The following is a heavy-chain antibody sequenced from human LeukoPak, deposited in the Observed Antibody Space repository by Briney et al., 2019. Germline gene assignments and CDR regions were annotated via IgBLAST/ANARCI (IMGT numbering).Heavy chain of an antibody. CDR1: GGSISSSSYY. V-gene: IGHV4-39*07. CDR3: AREHYGSGSKNWFDP. J-gene: IGHJ5*02. D-gene: IGHD3-10*01. Sequence: SETLSLTCTVSGGSISSSSYYWGWIRQPPGKGLEWIGSIYYSGSTYYNPSLKSRVTMSVDTSKNQFSLKLSSVTAADTAVYYCAREHYGSGSKNWFDPWGQGTLVTVSS. CDR2: IYYSGST.